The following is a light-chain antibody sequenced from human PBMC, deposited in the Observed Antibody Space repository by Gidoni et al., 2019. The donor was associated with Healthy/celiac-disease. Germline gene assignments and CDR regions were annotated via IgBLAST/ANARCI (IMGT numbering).Light chain of an antibody. CDR1: QSISSY. Sequence: DIQMTQSPSSLSASVGDRVTITCLASQSISSYLNWYQQKPGKAPKLLIYAASSLQSWVPSRFSGSGSGTDFTLTISSLQPEGFATYYCQQSYSTPLYTFGQXTKLESK. V-gene: IGKV1-39*01. J-gene: IGKJ2*01. CDR2: AAS. CDR3: QQSYSTPLYT.